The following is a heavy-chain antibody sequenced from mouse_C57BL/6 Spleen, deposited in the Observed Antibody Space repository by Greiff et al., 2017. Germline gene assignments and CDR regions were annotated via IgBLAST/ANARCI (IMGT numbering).Heavy chain of an antibody. Sequence: VMLVESGPGLVQPSQSLSITCTVSGFALTSYGVHWVRQSPGKGLEWLGVIWRGGSTDYNAAFISRLSISKDNSKSQVYFKMNSLQADDTAIYYCARNGDTLPYWYFDVWGTGTTVTVSS. J-gene: IGHJ1*03. CDR2: IWRGGST. CDR3: ARNGDTLPYWYFDV. V-gene: IGHV2-2*01. CDR1: GFALTSYG. D-gene: IGHD3-3*01.